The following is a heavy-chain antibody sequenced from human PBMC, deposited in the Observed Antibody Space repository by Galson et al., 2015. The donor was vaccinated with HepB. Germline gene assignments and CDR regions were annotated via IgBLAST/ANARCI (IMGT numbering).Heavy chain of an antibody. Sequence: SVKVSCKASGYAFTGYYMHWVRQAPGQGLEWMGRINPNSGGTNYAQKFQGRVTMTRDTSISTAYMELSRLRSDDTAVYYCAFSGYDSLYYFDYWGQGTLVTVSS. D-gene: IGHD5-12*01. CDR3: AFSGYDSLYYFDY. CDR2: INPNSGGT. CDR1: GYAFTGYY. V-gene: IGHV1-2*06. J-gene: IGHJ4*02.